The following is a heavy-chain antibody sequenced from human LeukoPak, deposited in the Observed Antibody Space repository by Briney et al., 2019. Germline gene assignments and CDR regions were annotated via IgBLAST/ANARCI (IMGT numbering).Heavy chain of an antibody. CDR3: ARGTYDFWSGYRLDY. D-gene: IGHD3-3*01. J-gene: IGHJ4*02. CDR2: IYTSGST. V-gene: IGHV4-4*07. CDR1: GGSISSYY. Sequence: SETLSLTCTVSGGSISSYYWSWIRQPAGKGLEWIGRIYTSGSTNYNPSLKSRVTMSVDTSKNQFSLKLSSVTAADTAVYYCARGTYDFWSGYRLDYLGQGTLVTVSS.